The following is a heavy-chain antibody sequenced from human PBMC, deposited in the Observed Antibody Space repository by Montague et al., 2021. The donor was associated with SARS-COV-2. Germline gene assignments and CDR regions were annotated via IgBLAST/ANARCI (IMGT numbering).Heavy chain of an antibody. D-gene: IGHD1-26*01. J-gene: IGHJ4*02. CDR1: GDSVSHDF. Sequence: SETLSLTCTVSGDSVSHDFWTWIRQPPGKGLEWIGYVYYSRSSSYNPSLRGRVSIAVDTSKNQFSLRLSTVTAADTATYYCVRDPAPSGSGMFYDYWGQGTLVAVSS. CDR3: VRDPAPSGSGMFYDY. CDR2: VYYSRSS. V-gene: IGHV4-59*02.